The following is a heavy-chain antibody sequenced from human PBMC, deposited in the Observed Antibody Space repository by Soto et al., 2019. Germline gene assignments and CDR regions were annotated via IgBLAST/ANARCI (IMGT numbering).Heavy chain of an antibody. Sequence: GGSLRLSCAASGFTFSTYAMTWVRQAPGKGLEWVSIISSSGDATYYLDSVKGRFTISRDNSRNTLHLQMNSLRAEDAAVYFCAKNGDFWSWGMDVWGQGTTVTISS. V-gene: IGHV3-23*01. J-gene: IGHJ6*02. CDR3: AKNGDFWSWGMDV. CDR1: GFTFSTYA. CDR2: ISSSGDAT. D-gene: IGHD3-3*01.